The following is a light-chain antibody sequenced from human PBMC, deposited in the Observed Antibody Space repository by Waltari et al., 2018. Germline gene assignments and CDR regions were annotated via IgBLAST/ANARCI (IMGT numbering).Light chain of an antibody. Sequence: EIVMTQSPATLSVSPGERATLSCRASQSVSSSLAWYQQKPGQAPRVLIYGASTRATGIPARFSGSGSGTEFTLTISSLKSEDFAVYYCQQYNNWPMYTFGQGTKLEIK. CDR1: QSVSSS. CDR3: QQYNNWPMYT. V-gene: IGKV3-15*01. J-gene: IGKJ2*01. CDR2: GAS.